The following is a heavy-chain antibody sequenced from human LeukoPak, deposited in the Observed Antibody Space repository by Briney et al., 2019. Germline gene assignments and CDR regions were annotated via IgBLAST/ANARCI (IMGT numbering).Heavy chain of an antibody. CDR1: GGSISGGGYS. D-gene: IGHD3-22*01. V-gene: IGHV4-30-2*01. J-gene: IGHJ4*02. Sequence: PSQTLSLTCAVSGGSISGGGYSWSWIRQPPGKGLEWIGYTYHSGSTYYNPSLKSRVTISVDRSKNQFSLKLSSVTAADTAVYYCARSTYYYDSSGYYHEWYFDYWGQGTLVTVSS. CDR3: ARSTYYYDSSGYYHEWYFDY. CDR2: TYHSGST.